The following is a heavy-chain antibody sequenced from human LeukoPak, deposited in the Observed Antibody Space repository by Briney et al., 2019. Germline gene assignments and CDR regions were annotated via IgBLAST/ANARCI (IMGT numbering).Heavy chain of an antibody. Sequence: SETLSLTCTVSGGSISSSSYYWGWIRQPPGKGLEWIGSIYYSGSTYYNPSLKSRVTISVDTSKNQFSLKLSSVTAADTAVYYCARGATGKYYYYMDVWGKGTTVTVSS. V-gene: IGHV4-39*07. CDR1: GGSISSSSYY. J-gene: IGHJ6*03. CDR2: IYYSGST. CDR3: ARGATGKYYYYMDV. D-gene: IGHD1-26*01.